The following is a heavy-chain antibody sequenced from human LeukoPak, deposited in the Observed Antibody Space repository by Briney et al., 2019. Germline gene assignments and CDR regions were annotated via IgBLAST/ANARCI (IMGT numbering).Heavy chain of an antibody. J-gene: IGHJ4*02. D-gene: IGHD1/OR15-1a*01. Sequence: PSETLSLTCTVSGASVSSGYYYWSRIRQPPGKGLEWIGYVYYSGSTNYNPSLKSRVTISVDTSKNHFSLKLSSVTAADTAVYSCARSIIGTRSKFDYWGQGTLVTVSS. V-gene: IGHV4-61*03. CDR2: VYYSGST. CDR1: GASVSSGYYY. CDR3: ARSIIGTRSKFDY.